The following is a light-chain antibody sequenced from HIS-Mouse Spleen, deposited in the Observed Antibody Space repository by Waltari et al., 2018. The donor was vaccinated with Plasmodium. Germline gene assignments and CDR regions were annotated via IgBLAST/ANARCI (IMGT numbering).Light chain of an antibody. Sequence: AIRLTQSPSSFSASTGDRVTITCRASQGISSYLAWYQKTPGKAPKLLIYAGSTFQSWGPSRFSGSGSGTEFTLTISCQQSEDFATYYCQLYYSYPLTFGGGTKVEIK. CDR3: QLYYSYPLT. CDR2: AGS. J-gene: IGKJ4*01. CDR1: QGISSY. V-gene: IGKV1-8*01.